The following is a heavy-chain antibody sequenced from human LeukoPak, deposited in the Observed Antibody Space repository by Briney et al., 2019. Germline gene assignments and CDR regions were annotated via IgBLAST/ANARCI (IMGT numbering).Heavy chain of an antibody. V-gene: IGHV1-69*13. D-gene: IGHD6-13*01. CDR3: AREGAAGSYYFDY. CDR1: GGTFSSYA. Sequence: GASVKVSCKASGGTFSSYAISWVRQAPGQGLEWMGGIIPIFGTANYAQKFQGRVTITADESTSTAYMELSSLRPEDTAVYYCAREGAAGSYYFDYWGQGTLVTVSS. CDR2: IIPIFGTA. J-gene: IGHJ4*02.